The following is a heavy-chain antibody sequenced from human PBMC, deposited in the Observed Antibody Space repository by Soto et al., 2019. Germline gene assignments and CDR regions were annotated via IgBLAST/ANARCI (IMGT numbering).Heavy chain of an antibody. CDR3: AREGYYDSSGYSYYYYYGMDV. CDR1: GYTFTSYG. J-gene: IGHJ6*02. CDR2: ISAYNGNT. V-gene: IGHV1-18*01. D-gene: IGHD3-22*01. Sequence: QVQLVQSGAEVKKPGASVKVSCKASGYTFTSYGISWVRQAPGQGLEWMGWISAYNGNTNYAQKLQGRVTMTTDTSTSTAYMELRSLRSDDTAVYYCAREGYYDSSGYSYYYYYGMDVWGRGTTVTVSS.